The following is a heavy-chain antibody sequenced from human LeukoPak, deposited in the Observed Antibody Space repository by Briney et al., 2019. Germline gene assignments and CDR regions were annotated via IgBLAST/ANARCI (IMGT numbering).Heavy chain of an antibody. D-gene: IGHD6-6*01. CDR1: GGSISSGGFY. Sequence: SETLPLTCTVSGGSISSGGFYWTWIRQNSGKGLEWIGYIYYGGSTYYNPSLKSRLTISVDTSKSQFSLKLSSVTAADTAVYYCARVYSYSSSIWFDPWGQGTLVTVSS. CDR2: IYYGGST. V-gene: IGHV4-31*03. CDR3: ARVYSYSSSIWFDP. J-gene: IGHJ5*02.